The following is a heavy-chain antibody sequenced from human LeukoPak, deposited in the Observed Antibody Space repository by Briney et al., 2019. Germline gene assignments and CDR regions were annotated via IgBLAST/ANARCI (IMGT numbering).Heavy chain of an antibody. Sequence: GGSLRLSCAASGFTFSSYAMSWVRQAPGKGLEWVSAISGSGHTTYYADSVKGRFTVSRDNSKNTLYLQMNSLRAEDAAVYFCAKEPHMLIGYYTDYFDYWGQGTLVTVSS. V-gene: IGHV3-23*01. D-gene: IGHD3-9*01. CDR3: AKEPHMLIGYYTDYFDY. CDR1: GFTFSSYA. CDR2: ISGSGHTT. J-gene: IGHJ4*02.